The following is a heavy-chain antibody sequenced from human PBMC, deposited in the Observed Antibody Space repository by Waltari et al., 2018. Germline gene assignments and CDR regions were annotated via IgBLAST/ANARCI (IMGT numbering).Heavy chain of an antibody. CDR2: VRGDGKT. V-gene: IGHV4-34*10. CDR3: ARDRGRGLYLDT. D-gene: IGHD5-12*01. J-gene: IGHJ4*02. Sequence: SWSWIRQPPGKGLEWIGQVRGDGKTTYNPPFASRVTMSLATSTYHCDLKLTSAPAADTALYYCARDRGRGLYLDTWGQGTLVTVSP. CDR1: S.